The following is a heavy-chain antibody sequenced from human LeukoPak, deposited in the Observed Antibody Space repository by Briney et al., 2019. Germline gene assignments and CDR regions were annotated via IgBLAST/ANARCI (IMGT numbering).Heavy chain of an antibody. CDR2: INPKSGDA. CDR3: ARGEYSNGYPYRLDS. J-gene: IGHJ4*02. Sequence: ASVKVSCKAAGYTFTSFGISWVRQAPGQGPEWLGWINPKSGDASYNQAFQGRVTMTRDTSISTAYMELNRLRSDDTAMYYCARGEYSNGYPYRLDSWGQGTLVTVSS. D-gene: IGHD3-16*01. CDR1: GYTFTSFG. V-gene: IGHV1-2*02.